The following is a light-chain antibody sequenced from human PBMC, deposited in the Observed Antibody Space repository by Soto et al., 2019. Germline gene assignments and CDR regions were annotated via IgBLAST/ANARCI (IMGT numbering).Light chain of an antibody. CDR2: TNN. CDR1: SSNIGSNT. CDR3: ATWDDSRKGV. V-gene: IGLV1-44*01. Sequence: QSVLTQPPSASGTPGQRVTISCSGSSSNIGSNTVHWYHQLPGTAPKLLIKTNNQRPSGVPDRFSGSKSGASASLAISGLQPEDEATYYCATWDDSRKGVFGTGTKLTVL. J-gene: IGLJ1*01.